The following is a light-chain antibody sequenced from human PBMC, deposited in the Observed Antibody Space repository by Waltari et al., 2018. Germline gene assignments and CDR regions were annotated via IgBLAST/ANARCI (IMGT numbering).Light chain of an antibody. CDR2: RNN. V-gene: IGLV1-47*01. Sequence: QSVPTQPPSASGTPGQRVAISCSGTSTNPGSHYLYWYQQLPGTAPKLLTYRNNQRPSGVPDRFSAYKYGTSASLAISGLRSEDEAVYYCASWDDSHYVFGTGTKVTVL. CDR3: ASWDDSHYV. CDR1: STNPGSHY. J-gene: IGLJ1*01.